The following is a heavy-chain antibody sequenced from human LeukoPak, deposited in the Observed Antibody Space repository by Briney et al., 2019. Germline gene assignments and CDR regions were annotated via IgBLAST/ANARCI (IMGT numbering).Heavy chain of an antibody. D-gene: IGHD6-13*01. CDR3: ARDPADSSHYPGLDY. J-gene: IGHJ4*02. V-gene: IGHV3-11*06. Sequence: GGSLRLSCAASGFTFSDYYMSWIRQAPGKGLEWVSYISSSSSYANYADSVKGRFTISRDNAKNSLYLQMNSLRAEDTAVYYCARDPADSSHYPGLDYWGQGTLVTVSS. CDR1: GFTFSDYY. CDR2: ISSSSSYA.